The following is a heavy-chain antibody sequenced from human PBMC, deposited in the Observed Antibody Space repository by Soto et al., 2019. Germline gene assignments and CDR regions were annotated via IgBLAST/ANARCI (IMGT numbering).Heavy chain of an antibody. D-gene: IGHD2-8*01. V-gene: IGHV3-53*01. CDR3: ARESNGAYGFDY. J-gene: IGHJ4*02. Sequence: GGSLRLSCAASGFTVSSNYMSWVRQAPGKGLEWVSVIYSGGSTYYADSVKGRFTISRDNSKNTLYLQMNSLRAEDTAVYYCARESNGAYGFDYWGQGTLVTVSS. CDR1: GFTVSSNY. CDR2: IYSGGST.